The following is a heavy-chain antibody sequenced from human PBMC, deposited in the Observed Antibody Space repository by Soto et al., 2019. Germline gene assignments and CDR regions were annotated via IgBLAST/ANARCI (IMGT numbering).Heavy chain of an antibody. J-gene: IGHJ4*02. CDR3: ARDRYDSSGSPGYFDY. V-gene: IGHV3-11*06. CDR2: ISSSSSYT. CDR1: GFTFSDYY. D-gene: IGHD3-22*01. Sequence: GGSLRLSCAASGFTFSDYYMSWIRQAPGKGLEWVSYISSSSSYTNYADSVKGRFTSSRDNAKNSLYLQMNSLRAEDTAVYYCARDRYDSSGSPGYFDYWGQGTLVTVSS.